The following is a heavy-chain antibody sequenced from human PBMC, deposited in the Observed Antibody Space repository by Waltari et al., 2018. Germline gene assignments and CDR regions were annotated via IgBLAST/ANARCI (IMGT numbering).Heavy chain of an antibody. V-gene: IGHV1-69*12. CDR3: ARREIGGPLDP. J-gene: IGHJ5*02. CDR1: GGTFGRFA. CDR2: SIPIFGTP. Sequence: QVQLVQSGAEVKKPGSSVKVSCRASGGTFGRFALSWVRQAPGQGLEWMGGSIPIFGTPNDEQRFQGRLTITADERTSTVFMELTSLTSDDTAIYFCARREIGGPLDPWGQGTLVTVSS. D-gene: IGHD1-1*01.